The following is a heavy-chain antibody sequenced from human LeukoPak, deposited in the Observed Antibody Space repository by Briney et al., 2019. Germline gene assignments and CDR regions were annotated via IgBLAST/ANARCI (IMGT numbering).Heavy chain of an antibody. CDR3: ARGVRGVLNWFDP. CDR1: GGSISSGGYY. D-gene: IGHD3-10*01. Sequence: SQTLSLTCTVSGGSISSGGYYWSWIRQHPGKGLEWIGYIYYSGSTYYNPSLKSRVTISVDTSKNQFSLKLSSVTAADTAVYYCARGVRGVLNWFDPWGQGTLVTVSS. CDR2: IYYSGST. V-gene: IGHV4-31*03. J-gene: IGHJ5*02.